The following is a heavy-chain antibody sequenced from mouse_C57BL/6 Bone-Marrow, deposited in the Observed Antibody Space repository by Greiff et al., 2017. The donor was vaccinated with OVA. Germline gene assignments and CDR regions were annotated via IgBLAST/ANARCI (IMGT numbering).Heavy chain of an antibody. Sequence: EVKLMESEGGLVQPGSSMKLSCTASGFTFSDYYMAWVRQVPEKGLEWVANINYDGSSTYYLDSLKSRFIISRDNAKNILYLQMSSLKSEDTATYYCARGDGNYDCYAMDYWGQGTSVTVSS. CDR1: GFTFSDYY. D-gene: IGHD2-1*01. CDR3: ARGDGNYDCYAMDY. CDR2: INYDGSST. J-gene: IGHJ4*01. V-gene: IGHV5-16*01.